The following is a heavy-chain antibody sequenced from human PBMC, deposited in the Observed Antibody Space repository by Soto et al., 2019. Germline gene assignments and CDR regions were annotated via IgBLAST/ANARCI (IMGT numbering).Heavy chain of an antibody. Sequence: GGSLRLSCAASGFTFSSYGMHWVRQAPGKGLEWVAVISYDGSNKYYADSVKGRFTISRDNSKNTLYLQMNSLRAEDTAVYYCAKDPRIQLWSHLYFDYWGQGTLVTVSS. CDR1: GFTFSSYG. CDR2: ISYDGSNK. V-gene: IGHV3-30*18. J-gene: IGHJ4*02. CDR3: AKDPRIQLWSHLYFDY. D-gene: IGHD5-18*01.